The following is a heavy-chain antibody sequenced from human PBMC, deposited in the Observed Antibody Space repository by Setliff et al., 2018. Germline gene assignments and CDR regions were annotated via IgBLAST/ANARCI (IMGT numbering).Heavy chain of an antibody. CDR2: IRSNGGAT. V-gene: IGHV3-23*01. J-gene: IGHJ3*02. CDR1: GFTFSSYW. CDR3: AKDSTGRDAFDI. Sequence: HPGGSLRLSCAASGFTFSSYWMNWVRQAPGKGLEWVSGIRSNGGATYYAQSVKGRFTISRDNSKSTLYLELDSLRAEDTAIYYCAKDSTGRDAFDIWGHGTMVTVSS.